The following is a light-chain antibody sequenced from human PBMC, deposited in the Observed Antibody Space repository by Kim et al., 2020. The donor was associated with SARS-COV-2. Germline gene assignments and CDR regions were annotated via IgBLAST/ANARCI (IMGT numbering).Light chain of an antibody. V-gene: IGKV3-11*01. CDR2: DAI. CDR1: QGVGSA. CDR3: QQHGNCPLT. J-gene: IGKJ1*01. Sequence: LPPGEKATSSSGTMQGVGSAFAWYQQKPGHAPSLLIYDAISRAAGIPARFSVSGAVTDFTLTISSLDPEDFADYFCQQHGNCPLTFGQGTKVDIK.